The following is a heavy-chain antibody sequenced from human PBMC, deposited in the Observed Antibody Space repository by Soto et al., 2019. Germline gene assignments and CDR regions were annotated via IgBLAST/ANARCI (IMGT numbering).Heavy chain of an antibody. CDR2: VSGGGTT. V-gene: IGHV3-21*01. J-gene: IGHJ4*02. Sequence: EVQLVESGGDLVKPGGSLRLSCAVSGFTFSSCTMNWVRQALGKGLEWVSSVSGGGTTYYADSVKGRFTISRDNARNSLYLQMNSLRTEDTAVYYCAREVQPVVRREYDCWGQGTLVTVSS. CDR1: GFTFSSCT. D-gene: IGHD1-1*01. CDR3: AREVQPVVRREYDC.